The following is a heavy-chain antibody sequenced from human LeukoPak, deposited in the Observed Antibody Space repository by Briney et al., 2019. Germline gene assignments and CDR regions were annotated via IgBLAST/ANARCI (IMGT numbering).Heavy chain of an antibody. D-gene: IGHD2-15*01. Sequence: ASVKVPCKASGGTFSSYAISWVRQAPGQGLEWMGRIIPILNIANYAQKFQGRVTITADKSTSTAYMELSSLRSEDTAVYYCVKSYSNFDYWGQGTLVTVSS. CDR1: GGTFSSYA. CDR2: IIPILNIA. CDR3: VKSYSNFDY. J-gene: IGHJ4*02. V-gene: IGHV1-69*04.